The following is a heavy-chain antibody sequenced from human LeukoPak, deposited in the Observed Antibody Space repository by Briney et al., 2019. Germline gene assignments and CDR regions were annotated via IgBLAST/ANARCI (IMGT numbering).Heavy chain of an antibody. Sequence: GRSLRLSCAASGFTFYDYAMPWVRQAPGKGLEWVSGISWNSGSIGYADSVKGRFTISRDNAKNSLYLQMNSLRAEDTALYYCAKDIGDSSSWYVYYYGMDVWGQGTTVTVSS. CDR1: GFTFYDYA. J-gene: IGHJ6*02. CDR3: AKDIGDSSSWYVYYYGMDV. CDR2: ISWNSGSI. D-gene: IGHD6-13*01. V-gene: IGHV3-9*01.